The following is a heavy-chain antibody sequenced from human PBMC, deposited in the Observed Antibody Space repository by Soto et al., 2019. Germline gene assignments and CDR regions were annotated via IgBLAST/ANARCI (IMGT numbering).Heavy chain of an antibody. CDR3: ARGITQGFDY. V-gene: IGHV1-8*02. CDR2: MRPSTTNT. Sequence: QVQLVQSGAEVEKPGASVKVSCQASGYNFNTYDINWVRQATGKGLEWMGWMRPSTTNTAYAQKFQGRVTMTWDTSRSTAYMELNSLTSDDTAVYYCARGITQGFDYWGQGTPVTVSS. J-gene: IGHJ4*02. CDR1: GYNFNTYD.